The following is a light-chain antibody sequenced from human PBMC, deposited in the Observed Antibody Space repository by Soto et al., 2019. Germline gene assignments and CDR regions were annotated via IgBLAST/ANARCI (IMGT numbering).Light chain of an antibody. CDR2: KAS. CDR1: QSINKR. Sequence: DIQMTQSPSTLSASVGDRVTLTCRASQSINKRLVWYQQKPGIAPKLLIYKASSLESGVPSRFSGSGSGTEFNFTISSLQPDDFATYYCQQYNTYPWTFGHGTKVEIK. J-gene: IGKJ1*01. CDR3: QQYNTYPWT. V-gene: IGKV1-5*03.